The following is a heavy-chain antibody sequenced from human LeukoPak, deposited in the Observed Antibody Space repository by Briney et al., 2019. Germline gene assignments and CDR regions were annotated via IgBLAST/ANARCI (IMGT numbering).Heavy chain of an antibody. CDR2: IYYSGST. CDR3: ARDLLNEGNHLDY. V-gene: IGHV4-30-4*01. D-gene: IGHD4-23*01. CDR1: GGSISSGDYY. Sequence: SETLSLTCTVSGGSISSGDYYWSWIRQPPGKGPEWIGYIYYSGSTYYNPSLKSRVTISVDTSKNQFSLKLSSVTAADTAVYYCARDLLNEGNHLDYWGQGTLVTVSS. J-gene: IGHJ4*02.